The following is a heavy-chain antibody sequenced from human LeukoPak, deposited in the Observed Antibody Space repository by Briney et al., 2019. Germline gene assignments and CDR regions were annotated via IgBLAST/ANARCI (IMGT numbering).Heavy chain of an antibody. CDR3: ARRNYYGSGSYSWYFDL. V-gene: IGHV4-39*07. D-gene: IGHD3-10*01. Sequence: SETLSLTCTVSGGSISSSSYYWGWIRQPPGKGLQWIGSIYYSGSTNYNPSLKSRVTISVDTSKNQFSLKLSSVTAADTAVYYCARRNYYGSGSYSWYFDLWGRGTLVTVSS. CDR2: IYYSGST. CDR1: GGSISSSSYY. J-gene: IGHJ2*01.